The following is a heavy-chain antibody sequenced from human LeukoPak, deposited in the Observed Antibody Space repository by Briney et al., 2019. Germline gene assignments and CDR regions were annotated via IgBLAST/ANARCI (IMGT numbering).Heavy chain of an antibody. CDR3: TRQRSGWALDF. Sequence: GESLKISCKGSGYSFTSYWIAWVRQMPGKGLEWMGRIDPSDSYTNYSPSFQGHFTISADKSISTAYLQWSSLKAPDTAMYYCTRQRSGWALDFWGQGTLVTVSS. V-gene: IGHV5-10-1*01. D-gene: IGHD6-19*01. CDR1: GYSFTSYW. J-gene: IGHJ4*02. CDR2: IDPSDSYT.